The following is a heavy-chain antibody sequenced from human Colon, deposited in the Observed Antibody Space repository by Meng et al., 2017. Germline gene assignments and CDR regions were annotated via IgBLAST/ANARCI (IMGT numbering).Heavy chain of an antibody. D-gene: IGHD3-10*01. V-gene: IGHV1-3*01. J-gene: IGHJ4*02. CDR2: INAGNGDT. CDR1: GYTFTTYA. CDR3: AREFGGLRSFEY. Sequence: QVQLVQSGAEVKKPGASVKVSCKASGYTFTTYALPLVRQAPGQTLEWMGWINAGNGDTEYSQNFQGRVTLTRDTSASTAYMELTSLRSEDTAVYYCAREFGGLRSFEYWGRGTLVTVSS.